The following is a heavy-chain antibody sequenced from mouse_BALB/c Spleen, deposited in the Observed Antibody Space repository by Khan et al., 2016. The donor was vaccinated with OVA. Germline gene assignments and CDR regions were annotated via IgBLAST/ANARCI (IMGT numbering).Heavy chain of an antibody. Sequence: QVQLKESGPGLVAPSQSLSITCTVSGFSLTDYAVSWIRQPPGQGLEWLGVIWLSGSNTYNTVLNPRLSISKDKAKSQVFLKMNSLQTDDTAMYFCARDPPYYSMDYWGQGTSVTISS. CDR1: GFSLTDYA. V-gene: IGHV2-6-5*01. CDR3: ARDPPYYSMDY. CDR2: IWLSGSN. J-gene: IGHJ4*01.